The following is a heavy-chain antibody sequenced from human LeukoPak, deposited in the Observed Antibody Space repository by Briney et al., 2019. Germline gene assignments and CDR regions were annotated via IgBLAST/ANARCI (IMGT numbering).Heavy chain of an antibody. D-gene: IGHD1-1*01. CDR3: ARIQTGTTRDYFYYMDV. V-gene: IGHV3-21*01. J-gene: IGHJ6*03. Sequence: PGGSLRLPCAASGFTFSSYSMNWVRQAPGKGLEWVSSISSSSSYIYYADSVKGRFTISRDNAKNSLYLQMNSLRAEDTAVYYCARIQTGTTRDYFYYMDVWGKGTTVTVSS. CDR2: ISSSSSYI. CDR1: GFTFSSYS.